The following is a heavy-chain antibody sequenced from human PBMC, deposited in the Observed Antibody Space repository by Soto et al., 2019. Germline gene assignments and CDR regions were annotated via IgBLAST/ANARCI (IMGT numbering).Heavy chain of an antibody. CDR3: TRPTCDGGNCYFAH. CDR1: GFVFGSYA. J-gene: IGHJ5*02. D-gene: IGHD2-21*01. V-gene: IGHV3-30-3*01. CDR2: IMYDGNTE. Sequence: GGSLRLSCAASGFVFGSYAMHWVRQAPGKGLEWVAVIMYDGNTEYYADSVKGRFTLSRDNSKNILSVQMNSLRAEDTAVYYCTRPTCDGGNCYFAHWGRGTLVTVSS.